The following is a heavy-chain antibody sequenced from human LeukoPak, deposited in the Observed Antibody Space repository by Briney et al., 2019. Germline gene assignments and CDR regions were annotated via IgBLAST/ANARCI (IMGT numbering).Heavy chain of an antibody. CDR1: GFTFSSYA. J-gene: IGHJ4*02. Sequence: GGSLRLSCAASGFTFSSYAMSWVRQAPGEGLEWVSGISGSDESTFYADSVRGRFTISRDNSKNTLYLQTNSLRAEDTAVYYCSKDLVSVEMATIDYWGQGTLVTVSS. V-gene: IGHV3-23*01. D-gene: IGHD5-24*01. CDR3: SKDLVSVEMATIDY. CDR2: ISGSDEST.